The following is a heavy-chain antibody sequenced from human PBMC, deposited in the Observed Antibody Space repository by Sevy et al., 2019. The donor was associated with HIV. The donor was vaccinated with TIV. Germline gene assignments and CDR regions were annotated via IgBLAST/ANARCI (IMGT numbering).Heavy chain of an antibody. Sequence: GGSLRLSWAASGFTFNTYPMHWVRQAPGKGLEWVAVISYDGSSKHYADSVRGRFTFYREVSENTLLLQMNSMRLYDTAICDSARDSDYSHCYVVVAYWGQGTLVTVSS. CDR2: ISYDGSSK. CDR1: GFTFNTYP. CDR3: ARDSDYSHCYVVVAY. V-gene: IGHV3-30-3*01. J-gene: IGHJ4*02. D-gene: IGHD4-4*01.